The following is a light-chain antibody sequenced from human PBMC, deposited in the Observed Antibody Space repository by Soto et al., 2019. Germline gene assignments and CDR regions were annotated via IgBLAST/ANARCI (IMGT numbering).Light chain of an antibody. J-gene: IGLJ3*02. Sequence: QSVLTQPPSASGTPGQRVTISCSGGSYNVGKNLVYWYQQRPGTAPKLIIFKNNQRPSGVPDRFSGSNSGSSASLVISGLRSEDEADYFCAAWDDSLSAGVFGGGTKVTVL. CDR3: AAWDDSLSAGV. CDR1: SYNVGKNL. V-gene: IGLV1-47*01. CDR2: KNN.